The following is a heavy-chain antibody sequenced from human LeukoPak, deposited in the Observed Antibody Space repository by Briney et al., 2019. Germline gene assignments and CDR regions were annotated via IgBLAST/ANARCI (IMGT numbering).Heavy chain of an antibody. Sequence: GGSLRLSCAASGFTFSSYGMHWVRQAPGKGLEWVAFIRYDGSNKYYADSVKGRFTISRDNSKNTLYLQMNSLRAEDTAVYYCAKSQAEDYSNFDFDYWGQGTLVTVSS. CDR2: IRYDGSNK. V-gene: IGHV3-30*02. D-gene: IGHD4-11*01. CDR3: AKSQAEDYSNFDFDY. CDR1: GFTFSSYG. J-gene: IGHJ4*02.